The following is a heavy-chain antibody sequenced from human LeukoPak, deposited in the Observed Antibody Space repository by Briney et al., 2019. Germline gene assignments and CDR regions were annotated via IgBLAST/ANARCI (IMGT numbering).Heavy chain of an antibody. V-gene: IGHV7-4-1*02. J-gene: IGHJ3*02. CDR3: AAKYSGSYHAFDI. Sequence: GASVKVSCKASGYTFTSYAMNWVRQAPGQGLEWKGWINTNTGNPAYTQGFTGRFVFSLDTSVSTAYLQISSLKAEDTAVYYCAAKYSGSYHAFDIWGQGTMVTVSS. D-gene: IGHD1-26*01. CDR1: GYTFTSYA. CDR2: INTNTGNP.